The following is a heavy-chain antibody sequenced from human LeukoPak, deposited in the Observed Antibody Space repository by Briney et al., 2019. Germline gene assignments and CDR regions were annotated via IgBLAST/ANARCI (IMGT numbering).Heavy chain of an antibody. CDR3: AKDRRIAAAGTEAFDI. CDR1: GFTFDDYA. CDR2: ISWNSGSI. J-gene: IGHJ3*02. V-gene: IGHV3-9*01. Sequence: PGGSLRLSCAASGFTFDDYAMHWVRQAPGKGLEWVSGISWNSGSIGYADSVKGRFTISRDNAKNSLYLQMNSLRDEDTALYYCAKDRRIAAAGTEAFDIWGQGTMVTVSS. D-gene: IGHD6-13*01.